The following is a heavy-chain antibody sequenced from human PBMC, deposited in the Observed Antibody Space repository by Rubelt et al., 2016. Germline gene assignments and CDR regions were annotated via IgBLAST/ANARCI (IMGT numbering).Heavy chain of an antibody. V-gene: IGHV3-21*01. CDR3: TRDGYSATCYDY. CDR2: ISSTSDYI. Sequence: GKGLEWVSSISSTSDYIYYADSVKGRFTISRDNAKNSLYLQMNSLRAEDTAVYYCTRDGYSATCYDYWGQGTLVTVSS. J-gene: IGHJ4*02. D-gene: IGHD1-26*01.